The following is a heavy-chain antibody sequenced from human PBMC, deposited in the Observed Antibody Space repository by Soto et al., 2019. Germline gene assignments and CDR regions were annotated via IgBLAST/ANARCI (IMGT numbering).Heavy chain of an antibody. CDR3: AHSPQILSAWKYDY. CDR1: VFSLSTSGVG. J-gene: IGHJ4*02. D-gene: IGHD1-1*01. CDR2: IYWDDDK. Sequence: QITLKESGPTLVKPTQTLTLTCTFSVFSLSTSGVGVGWFRYHPGKSLEWRDLIYWDDDKRDSPSLNSRLTIPKDTSKTQVVLTITNMDPVDTATYYCAHSPQILSAWKYDYRGQGTLVTVSS. V-gene: IGHV2-5*02.